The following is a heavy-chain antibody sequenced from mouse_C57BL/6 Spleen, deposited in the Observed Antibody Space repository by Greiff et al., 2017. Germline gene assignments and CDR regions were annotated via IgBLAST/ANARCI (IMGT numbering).Heavy chain of an antibody. CDR2: IYPGDGDT. Sequence: QVHVKQSGPELVKPGASVKISCKASGYAFSSSWMNWVKQRPGKGLEWIGRIYPGDGDTNYNGKFKGKATLTADKSSSTAYMQLSSLTSEDSAVYFCARHYDYGSYYFDYWGQGTTLTVSS. CDR3: ARHYDYGSYYFDY. J-gene: IGHJ2*01. D-gene: IGHD2-4*01. V-gene: IGHV1-82*01. CDR1: GYAFSSSW.